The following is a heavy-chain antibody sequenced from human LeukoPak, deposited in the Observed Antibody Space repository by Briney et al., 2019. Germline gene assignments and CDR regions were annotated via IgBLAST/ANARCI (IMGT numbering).Heavy chain of an antibody. J-gene: IGHJ3*02. D-gene: IGHD2-2*01. V-gene: IGHV4-34*01. CDR3: ARGPPDCSSTSCYAFDAFDI. Sequence: SETLSLTCAVYGGSFSGYYWGWIRQPPGKGLEWIGSMYSSGSTYYNPSLKSRVTISVDTSKNQFSLKLSSVTAADTAVYHCARGPPDCSSTSCYAFDAFDIWGQGTMVTVSS. CDR2: MYSSGST. CDR1: GGSFSGYY.